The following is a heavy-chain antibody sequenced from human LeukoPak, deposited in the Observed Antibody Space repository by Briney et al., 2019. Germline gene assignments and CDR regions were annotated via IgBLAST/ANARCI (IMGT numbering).Heavy chain of an antibody. CDR2: IYYSGST. J-gene: IGHJ3*02. CDR3: ARAVSYYYDSSGLGAFDI. Sequence: SETLSLTCTVSGGSISSYYWSWIRQPPGKGLEWIGYIYYSGSTNYNPSLKNRVTISVDTSKNQFSLKLSSVTAADTAVYYCARAVSYYYDSSGLGAFDIWGQGTMVTVSS. CDR1: GGSISSYY. D-gene: IGHD3-22*01. V-gene: IGHV4-59*12.